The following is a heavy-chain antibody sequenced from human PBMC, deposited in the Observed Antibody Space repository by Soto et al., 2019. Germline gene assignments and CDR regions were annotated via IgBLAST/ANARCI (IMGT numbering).Heavy chain of an antibody. Sequence: ETLSLTCTVSGGSVSSGSYYWSWIRQPPGKGLEWIGYIYYSGSTNYNPSLKSRVTISVDTSKNQFSLTLSSVTAADTAVYYCARCLHCSNGGRFDPWGQGALVTVSS. J-gene: IGHJ5*02. CDR1: GGSVSSGSYY. CDR2: IYYSGST. CDR3: ARCLHCSNGGRFDP. V-gene: IGHV4-61*01. D-gene: IGHD2-8*01.